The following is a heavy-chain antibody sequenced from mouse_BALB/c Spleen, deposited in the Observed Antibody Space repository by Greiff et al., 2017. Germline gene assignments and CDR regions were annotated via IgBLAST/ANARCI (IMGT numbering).Heavy chain of an antibody. V-gene: IGHV5-12-1*01. CDR1: GFAFSSYD. CDR3: ARRDRYDEAMDY. CDR2: ISSGGGST. J-gene: IGHJ4*01. D-gene: IGHD2-14*01. Sequence: EVQVVESGGGLVKPGGSLKLSCAASGFAFSSYDMSWVRQTPEKRLEWVAYISSGGGSTYYPDTVKGRFTISRDNAKNTLYLQMSSLKSEDTAMYYCARRDRYDEAMDYWGQGTSVTVSS.